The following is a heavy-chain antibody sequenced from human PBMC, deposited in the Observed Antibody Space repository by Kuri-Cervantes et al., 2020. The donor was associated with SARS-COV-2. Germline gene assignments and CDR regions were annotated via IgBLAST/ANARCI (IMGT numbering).Heavy chain of an antibody. Sequence: LRLSCAASGGSISSGGYSWSWIRQPPGKGLEWIGYIYHSGSTYYNPSLKSRVTISVDRSKNQFSLKLSSVTAADTAVYYCARESIAVAGTGGFDPWGQGTLVTVSS. CDR2: IYHSGST. CDR3: ARESIAVAGTGGFDP. J-gene: IGHJ5*02. D-gene: IGHD6-19*01. CDR1: GGSISSGGYS. V-gene: IGHV4-30-2*01.